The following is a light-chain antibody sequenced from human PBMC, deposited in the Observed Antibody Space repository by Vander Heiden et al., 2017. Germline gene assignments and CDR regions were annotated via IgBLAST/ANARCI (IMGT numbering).Light chain of an antibody. CDR3: QQRSNWPPRFT. CDR2: DAS. V-gene: IGKV3-11*01. J-gene: IGKJ5*01. CDR1: QSVSSY. Sequence: LTHPPATLSLSPGERATLSCRASQSVSSYLAWYQQKPGQAPRLLIYDASNRATGIPARFSGSGSGTDFTLTISSLEPEDFAVYYCQQRSNWPPRFTFGQGTRLEIK.